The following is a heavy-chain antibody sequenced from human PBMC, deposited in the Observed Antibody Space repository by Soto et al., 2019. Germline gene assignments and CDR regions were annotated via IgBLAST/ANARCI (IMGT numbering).Heavy chain of an antibody. CDR3: ARVYSSGWYYYGMDV. CDR2: IYYSGST. Sequence: PSETLSLTCTVSGGSISSGGYYWSWIRQHPGKGLEWIGYIYYSGSTYYNPSLKSRVTISVDTSKNQFSLKLSSVTAADTAVYYCARVYSSGWYYYGMDVWGQGTTVTVS. D-gene: IGHD6-19*01. V-gene: IGHV4-31*02. J-gene: IGHJ6*02. CDR1: GGSISSGGYY.